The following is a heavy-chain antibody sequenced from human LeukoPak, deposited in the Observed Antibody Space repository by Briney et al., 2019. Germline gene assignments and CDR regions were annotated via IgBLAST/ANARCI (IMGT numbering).Heavy chain of an antibody. Sequence: PGGSLRLSCAASGFTFSSYEMNWVRQAPGKGLEWVSYISSSGSNIYYADSVKGRFTISRDNAKNSLYLQMNSLRAEDTAVYYCARDGHWVGQGSYADYWGQGTLVTVSS. CDR3: ARDGHWVGQGSYADY. CDR1: GFTFSSYE. J-gene: IGHJ4*02. V-gene: IGHV3-48*03. CDR2: ISSSGSNI. D-gene: IGHD1-26*01.